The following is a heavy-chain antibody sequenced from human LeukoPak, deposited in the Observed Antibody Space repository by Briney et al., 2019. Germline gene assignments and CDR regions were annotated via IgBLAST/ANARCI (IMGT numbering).Heavy chain of an antibody. D-gene: IGHD3-22*01. Sequence: GGSLRLSCAASGFTFSSYWMSWVRQAPGKGLEWVANIKQDGSEKYYVDSVKGRFTISRDNAKNSLYLQMNSLRAEDTAVYYCARDNAYYDSSGYYFEGWGQGALVTVSS. J-gene: IGHJ4*02. CDR3: ARDNAYYDSSGYYFEG. CDR1: GFTFSSYW. CDR2: IKQDGSEK. V-gene: IGHV3-7*01.